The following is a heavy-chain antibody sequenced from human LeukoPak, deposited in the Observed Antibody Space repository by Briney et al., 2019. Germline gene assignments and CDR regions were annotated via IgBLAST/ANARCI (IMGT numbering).Heavy chain of an antibody. V-gene: IGHV1-2*02. D-gene: IGHD2-21*01. Sequence: ASVKVSCKASGYTFTGYYMHWVRQAPGQGLEWMGWINPNSGGTNYAQKFQGRVTMTRDTSISTAYMELSRLRSGDTAVYYCARVRLTARSLGWFDYWGQGTLVTVSS. CDR3: ARVRLTARSLGWFDY. CDR2: INPNSGGT. CDR1: GYTFTGYY. J-gene: IGHJ4*02.